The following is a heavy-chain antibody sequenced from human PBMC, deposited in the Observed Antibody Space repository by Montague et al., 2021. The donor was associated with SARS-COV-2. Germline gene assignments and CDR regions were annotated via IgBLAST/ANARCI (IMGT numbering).Heavy chain of an antibody. J-gene: IGHJ6*03. V-gene: IGHV4-34*01. D-gene: IGHD3-10*01. Sequence: SETLSLTCAVHGGSFSTYSWNWIRQPPGKGLEWIGEIHHDGSTNYNPSLKSRVTISADTSKNQFSLKLTSVAAADTAVYYCARLRDGVVPSPILGVGPYYSYYYMDVWGRGTTVTVSS. CDR3: ARLRDGVVPSPILGVGPYYSYYYMDV. CDR2: IHHDGST. CDR1: GGSFSTYS.